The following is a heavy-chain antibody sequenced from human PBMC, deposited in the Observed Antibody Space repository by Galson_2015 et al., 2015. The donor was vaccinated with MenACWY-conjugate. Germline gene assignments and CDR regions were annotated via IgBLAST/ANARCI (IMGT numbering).Heavy chain of an antibody. CDR2: IKSKSEGGTT. Sequence: SLRLSCAASGFTFSNAWMRWVRQGTGKGLEWVGRIKSKSEGGTTDYAAPVKGRFTISRDDSKNTVYLEMNSLRTEDTAVYYCVTDTVTIDYWGQGTLVTVSS. D-gene: IGHD4-17*01. CDR1: GFTFSNAW. J-gene: IGHJ4*02. CDR3: VTDTVTIDY. V-gene: IGHV3-15*01.